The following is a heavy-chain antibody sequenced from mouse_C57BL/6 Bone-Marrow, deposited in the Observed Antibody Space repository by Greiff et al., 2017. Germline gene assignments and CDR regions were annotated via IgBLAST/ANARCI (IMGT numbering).Heavy chain of an antibody. CDR3: ARYEYDPFAY. V-gene: IGHV1-82*01. CDR2: IYPGDGDN. D-gene: IGHD2-4*01. Sequence: VQLQQSGPELVKPGASVKISCKASGYAFSSSWMNWVKQRPGKGLEWIGRIYPGDGDNNYNGKFKGNATLTADKSSSTAYIHLSSLTSEDSAFYLCARYEYDPFAYWGQGTLVTVSA. CDR1: GYAFSSSW. J-gene: IGHJ3*01.